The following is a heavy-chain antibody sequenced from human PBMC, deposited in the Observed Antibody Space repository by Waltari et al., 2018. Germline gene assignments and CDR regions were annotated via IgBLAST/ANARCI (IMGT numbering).Heavy chain of an antibody. Sequence: QVQLVQSGAEVKKPGASVKVSCKASGYTFTSYYMHWVRQAPGQGLEWMGRISPSGGSTSYAQKFQGRVTMTRDTSTSTVYMELSSLRSEDTAVYYCARSTRITMVRGVINYWGQGTLVTVSS. D-gene: IGHD3-10*01. V-gene: IGHV1-46*01. CDR1: GYTFTSYY. CDR3: ARSTRITMVRGVINY. J-gene: IGHJ4*02. CDR2: ISPSGGST.